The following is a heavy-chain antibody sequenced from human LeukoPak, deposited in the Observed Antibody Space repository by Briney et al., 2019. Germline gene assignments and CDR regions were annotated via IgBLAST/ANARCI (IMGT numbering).Heavy chain of an antibody. CDR2: INPNSGGT. CDR3: ARDSGRYSYGTFDY. J-gene: IGHJ4*02. D-gene: IGHD5-18*01. V-gene: IGHV1-2*02. CDR1: GYTFTGYY. Sequence: ASVKVSCKASGYTFTGYYMHWVRQAPGQGLEWMGWINPNSGGTNYAQKFQGRVTMTRDTSISTAYMELSRLRSDDTAVYYCARDSGRYSYGTFDYWGQGTLVTVSS.